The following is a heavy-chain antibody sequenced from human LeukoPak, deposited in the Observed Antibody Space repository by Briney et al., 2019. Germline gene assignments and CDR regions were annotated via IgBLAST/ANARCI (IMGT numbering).Heavy chain of an antibody. V-gene: IGHV1-18*01. Sequence: GASVKVSCKASGYTFTSYGISWVGQSPGQGREWMGWISAYNGNTNYAQKLQGRVTMTTDTSTSTAYTELWCLISADTAVYYCARGPNSSPFDYWGQGTLVTVSS. CDR3: ARGPNSSPFDY. D-gene: IGHD4-11*01. CDR1: GYTFTSYG. CDR2: ISAYNGNT. J-gene: IGHJ4*02.